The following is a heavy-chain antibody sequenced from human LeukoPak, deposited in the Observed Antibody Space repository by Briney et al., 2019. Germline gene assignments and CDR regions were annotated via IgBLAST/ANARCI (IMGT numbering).Heavy chain of an antibody. CDR2: IWYDGSNK. CDR1: GFTFSSYG. Sequence: PGGSLRLSCAASGFTFSSYGMHWVRQAPGEGLEWVAVIWYDGSNKYYADSVKGRFTISRDNSKNTLYLQMNSLRAEDTAVYYCARDDYGDYRDYWGQGTLVTVSS. CDR3: ARDDYGDYRDY. V-gene: IGHV3-33*01. D-gene: IGHD4-17*01. J-gene: IGHJ4*02.